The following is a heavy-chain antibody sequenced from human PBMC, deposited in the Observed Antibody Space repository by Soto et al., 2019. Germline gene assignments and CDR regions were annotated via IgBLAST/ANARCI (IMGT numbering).Heavy chain of an antibody. CDR2: ISYDGSNK. V-gene: IGHV3-30-3*01. J-gene: IGHJ4*02. CDR3: ASRYGSGSYLDY. Sequence: QVQLVESGGGVVQPGRSLRLSCAASGFTFSSYAMHWVRQAPSKGLEWVAVISYDGSNKYYADSVKGRFTISRDNSKNTLYLQMNSLRAEAMAVYYCASRYGSGSYLDYWGQGTLVTVSS. D-gene: IGHD3-10*01. CDR1: GFTFSSYA.